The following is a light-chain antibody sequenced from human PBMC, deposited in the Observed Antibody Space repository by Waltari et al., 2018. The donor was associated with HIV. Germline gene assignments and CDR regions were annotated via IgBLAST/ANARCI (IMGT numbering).Light chain of an antibody. CDR2: YVT. V-gene: IGLV2-14*03. CDR3: SSYTSSISLV. CDR1: NNDVGTYNY. Sequence: QSALTQPASVSGSPGQSITISCTGTNNDVGTYNYVSWYQQHPGKAPKLMIYYVTDRPSGVSDRFSGSKSGNTASLTISGLQAEDEADYYCSSYTSSISLVFGGGTKVTVL. J-gene: IGLJ3*02.